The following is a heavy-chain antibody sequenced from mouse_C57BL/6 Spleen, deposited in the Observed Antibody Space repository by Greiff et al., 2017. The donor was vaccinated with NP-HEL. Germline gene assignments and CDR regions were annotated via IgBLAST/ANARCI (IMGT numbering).Heavy chain of an antibody. J-gene: IGHJ3*01. CDR2: ISYDGSN. CDR3: ARGNYGPFAY. CDR1: GYSITSGYY. D-gene: IGHD1-1*02. V-gene: IGHV3-6*01. Sequence: VQLKESGPGLVKPSQSLSLTCSVTGYSITSGYYWNWIRQFPGNKLEWMGYISYDGSNNYNPSLKNRISITRDTSKNQFFLKLNSVTTEDTATYYCARGNYGPFAYWGQGTLVTVSA.